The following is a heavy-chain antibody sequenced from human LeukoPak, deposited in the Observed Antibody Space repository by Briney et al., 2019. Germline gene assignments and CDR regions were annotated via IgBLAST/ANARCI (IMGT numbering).Heavy chain of an antibody. CDR1: GFTFSNAW. CDR3: ARVLIDYYYYYMDV. V-gene: IGHV3-21*01. Sequence: GGSLRLSCAASGFTFSNAWMSWVRQAPGKGLEWVSSISSSSSYIYYADSVKGRFTISRDNAKNSLYLQMNSLRAEDTAVYYCARVLIDYYYYYMDVWGKGTTVTVSS. J-gene: IGHJ6*03. D-gene: IGHD2/OR15-2a*01. CDR2: ISSSSSYI.